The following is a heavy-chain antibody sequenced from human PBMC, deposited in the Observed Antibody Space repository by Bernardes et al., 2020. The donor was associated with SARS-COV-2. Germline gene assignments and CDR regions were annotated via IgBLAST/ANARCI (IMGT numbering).Heavy chain of an antibody. Sequence: SATLSLTCTVSGDSMRSYYWAWIRQPPGKGLEWIGYTYSSGGTNYNPSLKRRATISVDLSKNQFSLKLTSVNAADTAAYYCARVGGYDTSGNYVRGWFDPWGQGTLVTVSS. V-gene: IGHV4-59*01. CDR2: TYSSGGT. CDR3: ARVGGYDTSGNYVRGWFDP. J-gene: IGHJ5*02. CDR1: GDSMRSYY. D-gene: IGHD3-22*01.